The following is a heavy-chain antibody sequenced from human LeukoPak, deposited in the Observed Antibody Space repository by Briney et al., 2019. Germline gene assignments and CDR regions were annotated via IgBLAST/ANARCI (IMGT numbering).Heavy chain of an antibody. CDR2: TYYRSKWYS. CDR1: GDSVSSNGAA. J-gene: IGHJ4*02. D-gene: IGHD6-19*01. CDR3: ARSSGWFDY. Sequence: SQTLSLTCAISGDSVSSNGAAWNWIRQSPSRGLEWLGRTYYRSKWYSEYAVSVKSRITIKPDTSKNQFSLQLTSVTPGDTGVYYCARSSGWFDYWGQGTLVTVSS. V-gene: IGHV6-1*01.